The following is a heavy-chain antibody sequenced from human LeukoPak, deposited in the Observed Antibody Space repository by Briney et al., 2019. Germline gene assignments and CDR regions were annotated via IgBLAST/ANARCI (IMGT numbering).Heavy chain of an antibody. J-gene: IGHJ5*02. D-gene: IGHD5-12*01. CDR2: IYHSGST. CDR3: ARAPGATSWFDP. V-gene: IGHV4-30-2*01. CDR1: GGSISSGGYS. Sequence: SQTLSLTCAVSGGSISSGGYSWSWIRQPPGKGLEWIGYIYHSGSTHYNPSLKSRVTISVDRSKNQFSLKLSSVTAADTAVYYCARAPGATSWFDPWGQGTLVTVSS.